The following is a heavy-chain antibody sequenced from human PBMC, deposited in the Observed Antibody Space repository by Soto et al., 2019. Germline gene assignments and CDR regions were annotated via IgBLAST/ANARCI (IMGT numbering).Heavy chain of an antibody. CDR3: ARVSKGYYYGSGSYTGWFDP. CDR2: IYYSGST. CDR1: GGSISSSSYY. Sequence: PSETLSLTCTVSGGSISSSSYYWGWIRQPPGKGLEWIGNIYYSGSTNYNPSLKSRVTISVDTSKNQFSLKLSSVTAADTAVYYCARVSKGYYYGSGSYTGWFDPWGQGTLVTVSS. D-gene: IGHD3-10*01. V-gene: IGHV4-39*07. J-gene: IGHJ5*02.